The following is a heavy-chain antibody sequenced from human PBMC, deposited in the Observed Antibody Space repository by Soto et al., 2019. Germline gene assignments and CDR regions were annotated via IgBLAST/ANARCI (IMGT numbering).Heavy chain of an antibody. CDR1: GFSLSTSEVG. D-gene: IGHD6-19*01. CDR2: IYWDDDK. Sequence: QITLKESGPTLVKPTQTLTLTCTFSGFSLSTSEVGVGWIRQPPGKALQWLALIYWDDDKRYSPSLKGRLTITEDTSKNQVVLTMTNMDPVDTATYYCAHAPGIAVTTNWFDPWGQGILVTVSS. CDR3: AHAPGIAVTTNWFDP. V-gene: IGHV2-5*02. J-gene: IGHJ5*02.